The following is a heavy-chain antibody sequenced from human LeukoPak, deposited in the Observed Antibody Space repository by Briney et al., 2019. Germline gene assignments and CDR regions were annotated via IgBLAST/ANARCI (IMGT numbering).Heavy chain of an antibody. CDR1: GGSISSASYY. J-gene: IGHJ3*02. Sequence: PSQTLSLTSTVSGGSISSASYYWSWIRQPAGKGLEWIGRIYTSGSNNYNPSLKSRVTISVDTSKNEFSLKLSSVTAAGTAMYYCARALGAFDIWGQGTMVTVSS. CDR3: ARALGAFDI. V-gene: IGHV4-61*02. CDR2: IYTSGSN.